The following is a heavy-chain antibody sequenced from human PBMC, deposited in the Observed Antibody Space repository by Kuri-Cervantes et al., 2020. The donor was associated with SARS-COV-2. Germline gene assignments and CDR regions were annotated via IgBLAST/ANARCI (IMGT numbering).Heavy chain of an antibody. CDR3: ARQMMSSITIFGVVITRNWFDP. J-gene: IGHJ5*02. V-gene: IGHV4-39*01. CDR1: GGSINDYY. Sequence: SETLSLTCSVSGGSINDYYWGWIRQPPGKGLEWIGSIYYRGSTYYNPSLKSRVTISVDTSKYQFSLKLSSVTAADTAVYYCARQMMSSITIFGVVITRNWFDPWGQGTLVTVSS. D-gene: IGHD3-3*01. CDR2: IYYRGST.